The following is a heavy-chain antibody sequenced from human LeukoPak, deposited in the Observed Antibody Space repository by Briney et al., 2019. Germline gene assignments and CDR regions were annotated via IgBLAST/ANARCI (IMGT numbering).Heavy chain of an antibody. J-gene: IGHJ5*02. CDR3: ARDLDPPDWFDP. V-gene: IGHV1-18*01. Sequence: ASVKVSCKASGYTFTSSGISWVRQAPGQGLEWMGWISAYNGNTNYAQKLQGRVTMTTDTSTSTAYMELRSLRSDDTAVYYCARDLDPPDWFDPWGQGTLVTVSS. CDR1: GYTFTSSG. D-gene: IGHD3-9*01. CDR2: ISAYNGNT.